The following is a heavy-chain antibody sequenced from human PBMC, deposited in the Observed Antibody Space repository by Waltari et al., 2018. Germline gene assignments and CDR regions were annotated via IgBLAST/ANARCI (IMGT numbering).Heavy chain of an antibody. CDR2: LYPEEGET. D-gene: IGHD3-9*01. Sequence: QVQLVQSGAEVKKPGASVKVSCKVSGYTLTELSMHWVRQAPGKGLEWMGGLYPEEGETIYAQKFQGRGTMTEDTSTDTVYMGLSSLRSEDTAVYYCACYSMYYDILTGYYGWGQGTLVTVSS. CDR3: ACYSMYYDILTGYYG. V-gene: IGHV1-24*01. CDR1: GYTLTELS. J-gene: IGHJ4*02.